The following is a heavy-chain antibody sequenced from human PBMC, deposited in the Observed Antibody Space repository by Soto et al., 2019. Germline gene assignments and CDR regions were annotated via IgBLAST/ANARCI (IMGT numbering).Heavy chain of an antibody. CDR2: ISGSGGST. V-gene: IGHV3-23*01. Sequence: PGGSLRLSCAASGFTFSSYAMSWVRQAPGKGLEWVSAISGSGGSTYYADSVKGRFTISRDNSKNTLYLQMNSLRAEDTAVYYCAKAGYYDSSTRFDPWGQGTLGTAPQ. CDR3: AKAGYYDSSTRFDP. J-gene: IGHJ5*02. CDR1: GFTFSSYA. D-gene: IGHD3-22*01.